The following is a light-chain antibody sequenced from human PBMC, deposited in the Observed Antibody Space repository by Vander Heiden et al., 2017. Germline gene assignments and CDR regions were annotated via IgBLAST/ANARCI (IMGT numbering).Light chain of an antibody. V-gene: IGKV1-33*01. CDR3: QQYDNLPLT. CDR1: QDIDTY. J-gene: IGKJ4*01. Sequence: DLQMTQSPSSLSASVGDRVTITCQSSQDIDTYLNWFQQKPGKAPHLLIYDASNLETGVPSRFSVGGSGTHFTLTITSLQPEDFATYICQQYDNLPLTFGGGTKVEMK. CDR2: DAS.